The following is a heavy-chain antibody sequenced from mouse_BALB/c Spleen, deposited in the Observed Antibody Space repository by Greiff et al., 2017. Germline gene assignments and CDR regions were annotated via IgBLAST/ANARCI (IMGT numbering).Heavy chain of an antibody. Sequence: QVQLKESGPGLVQPSQSLSITCTVSGFSLTSYGVHWVRQSPGKGLEWLGVIWSGGSTDYNAAFISRLSISKDNSKSQVFFKMNSLQANDTAIYYCARNWKITGFFFDYWGQGTTLTVSS. CDR2: IWSGGST. CDR3: ARNWKITGFFFDY. V-gene: IGHV2-2*02. CDR1: GFSLTSYG. D-gene: IGHD2-4*01. J-gene: IGHJ2*01.